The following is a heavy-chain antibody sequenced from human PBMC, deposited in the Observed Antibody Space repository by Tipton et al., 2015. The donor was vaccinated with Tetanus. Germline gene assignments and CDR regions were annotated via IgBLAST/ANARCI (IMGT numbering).Heavy chain of an antibody. J-gene: IGHJ4*02. D-gene: IGHD2/OR15-2a*01. V-gene: IGHV4-30-4*01. Sequence: TLSLTCNVSGGSINTGDYYWSWIRQSPGKGLEWIGHVYYSGRTYYNPPLKSRVTISADMSKNQFSLKLTSVTAADTATYYCARAAGFLGLTHDFWGRGTLVSVSS. CDR1: GGSINTGDYY. CDR2: VYYSGRT. CDR3: ARAAGFLGLTHDF.